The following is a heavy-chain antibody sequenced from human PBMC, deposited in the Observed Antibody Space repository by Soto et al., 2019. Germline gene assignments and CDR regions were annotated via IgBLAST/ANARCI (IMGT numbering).Heavy chain of an antibody. D-gene: IGHD3-3*01. J-gene: IGHJ5*02. CDR1: GFTFSSYS. CDR2: ISSSSSYI. CDR3: ARGESYYDFWSGYENYNWFDP. V-gene: IGHV3-21*01. Sequence: GGSLRLSCAASGFTFSSYSMNWVRQAPGKGLEWVSSISSSSSYIYYADSVKGRFTISRDNAKNSLYLQMNSLRAEDTAVYYCARGESYYDFWSGYENYNWFDPWGQGTLVTVSS.